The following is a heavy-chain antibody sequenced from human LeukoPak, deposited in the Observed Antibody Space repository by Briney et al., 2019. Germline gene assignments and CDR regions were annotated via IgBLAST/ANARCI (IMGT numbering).Heavy chain of an antibody. CDR3: ARAPFYYDSSGYPYFDG. D-gene: IGHD3-22*01. CDR1: GFTISTNY. Sequence: GGSLKLSCAASGFTISTNYMSWVRQAPGKGLEWVSVMYTGGSTYYADSVKGRFTISRDNSKNTLYLQMNSLRAEDTALYYCARAPFYYDSSGYPYFDGWGQGTLVTVSS. J-gene: IGHJ4*02. V-gene: IGHV3-53*01. CDR2: MYTGGST.